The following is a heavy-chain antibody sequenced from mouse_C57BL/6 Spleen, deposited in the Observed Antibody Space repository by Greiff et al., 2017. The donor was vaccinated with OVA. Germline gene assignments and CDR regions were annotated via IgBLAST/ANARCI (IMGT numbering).Heavy chain of an antibody. CDR2: IDPANGNT. CDR1: GFNIKNTY. V-gene: IGHV14-3*01. CDR3: GGSWGLFDY. Sequence: EVQLQQSVAELVRPGASVKFSCTASGFNIKNTYMHWVKQRPEQGLEWIGRIDPANGNTKYAPKFQGKATITADTSSNTAYLQVNGLTSEDTANYYCGGSWGLFDYWGKGTTLTVSS. J-gene: IGHJ2*01. D-gene: IGHD1-1*02.